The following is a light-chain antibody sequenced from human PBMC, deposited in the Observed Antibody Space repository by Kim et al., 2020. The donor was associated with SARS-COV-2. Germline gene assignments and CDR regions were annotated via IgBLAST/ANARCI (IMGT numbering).Light chain of an antibody. CDR3: QSYDSSNQRV. J-gene: IGLJ3*02. V-gene: IGLV6-57*03. CDR2: EDN. CDR1: SGNIASNY. Sequence: NFMLTQPHSVSESPGKTVTISCTRSSGNIASNYVQWYQQRPGSAPTTVIYEDNQRPSGVPDRFSGSIDSSSNSASLTISGLKTEDEADYYCQSYDSSNQRVFGGGTQLTVL.